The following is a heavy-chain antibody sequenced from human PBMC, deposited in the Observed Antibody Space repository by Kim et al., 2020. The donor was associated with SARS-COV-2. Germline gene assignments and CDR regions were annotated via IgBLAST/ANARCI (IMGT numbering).Heavy chain of an antibody. J-gene: IGHJ4*02. CDR3: AKVGSSSNSFFDS. Sequence: GGSLRLSCAASGFMVSAYAMNWVRQAPGKGLEWVAGLSGGGGYTFYADSVKGRFTVSRDNSNNIVHLQMNSLRTDDTAKYYCAKVGSSSNSFFDSWGQGT. CDR2: LSGGGGYT. CDR1: GFMVSAYA. D-gene: IGHD6-13*01. V-gene: IGHV3-23*01.